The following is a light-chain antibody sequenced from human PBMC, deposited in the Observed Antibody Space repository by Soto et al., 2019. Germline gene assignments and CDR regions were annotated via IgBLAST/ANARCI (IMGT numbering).Light chain of an antibody. CDR3: QQHNDSPT. CDR2: GAS. V-gene: IGKV3-15*01. J-gene: IGKJ1*01. Sequence: EIVMTQSPATLSVSPGERATLSCRASQSVSSNLVWYQQKTGQAPRLLIYGASTRATGIPARFSGSGSGTEFTLTISSLQSEDFAVYYCQQHNDSPTFGQGTKVEIK. CDR1: QSVSSN.